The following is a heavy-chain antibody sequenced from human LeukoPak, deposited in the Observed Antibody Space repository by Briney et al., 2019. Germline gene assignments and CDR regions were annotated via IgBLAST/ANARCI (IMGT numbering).Heavy chain of an antibody. CDR2: IRYDGSNK. CDR1: GFTFSSYG. V-gene: IGHV3-30*02. D-gene: IGHD6-13*01. CDR3: AKDKYSPVRSMSEAAYYFDF. Sequence: GGSLSLSCAASGFTFSSYGMHWVRQAPAKGLEWVAFIRYDGSNKYYADSVKGRFTISRDNSKNTLYLQMNSLRAEDTAVYHCAKDKYSPVRSMSEAAYYFDFWGPGILVTVSS. J-gene: IGHJ4*02.